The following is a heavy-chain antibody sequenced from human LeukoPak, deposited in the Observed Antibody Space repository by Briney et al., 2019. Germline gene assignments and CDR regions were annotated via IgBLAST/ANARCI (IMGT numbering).Heavy chain of an antibody. V-gene: IGHV6-1*01. CDR1: GDSVSSNSAA. CDR3: ARGRIEGSGSDY. D-gene: IGHD6-19*01. J-gene: IGHJ4*02. CDR2: TYYRSKWYN. Sequence: SQTLSLTCAISGDSVSSNSAAWNWIRQSPSRGLEWLGRTYYRSKWYNDYAVSVKSRITINPDTSKNQFSLKLSSVTAADTAVYYCARGRIEGSGSDYWGQGTLVTVSS.